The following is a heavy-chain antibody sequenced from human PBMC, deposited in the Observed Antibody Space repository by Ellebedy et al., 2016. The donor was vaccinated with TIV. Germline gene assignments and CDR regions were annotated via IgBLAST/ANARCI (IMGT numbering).Heavy chain of an antibody. CDR2: IGSKGYGGTT. CDR3: TREAANWNYPYYYYNGMTS. Sequence: GGSLRLSXTASGFTFGDFAISWVRQAPGKGLEWVGFIGSKGYGGTTRYAASVKGRFTISRDDSKSIAYLQMNSLKTEDTALYYCTREAANWNYPYYYYNGMTSGAKGPRSPSP. D-gene: IGHD1-7*01. J-gene: IGHJ6*02. V-gene: IGHV3-49*04. CDR1: GFTFGDFA.